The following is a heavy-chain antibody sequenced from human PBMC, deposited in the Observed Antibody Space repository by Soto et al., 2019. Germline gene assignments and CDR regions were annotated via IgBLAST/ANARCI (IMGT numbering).Heavy chain of an antibody. D-gene: IGHD3-10*01. CDR2: MNPNSGNT. Sequence: ASVKVSCKASGYSFTIYDINWGRQATGQGLEWMGWMNPNSGNTGYAQKFQGRVTMTRNTSISTAYMELSSLRSEDTAVYYCARAPGADNMDVWGKGTTVTVSS. J-gene: IGHJ6*03. V-gene: IGHV1-8*01. CDR3: ARAPGADNMDV. CDR1: GYSFTIYD.